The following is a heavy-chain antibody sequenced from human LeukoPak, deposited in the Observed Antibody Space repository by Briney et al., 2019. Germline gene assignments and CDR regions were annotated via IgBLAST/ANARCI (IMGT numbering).Heavy chain of an antibody. J-gene: IGHJ6*02. D-gene: IGHD5-18*01. V-gene: IGHV4-59*12. CDR1: GGSISSYY. CDR3: ARNGGYDQDV. Sequence: SETLSLTCTVSGGSISSYYWSWIRQPPGKGLEWIGYIYYSGSTNYNPSLKTRVTISADRPKNQFSLNMISVTAADTAIYYCARNGGYDQDVWGQGTTVTVSS. CDR2: IYYSGST.